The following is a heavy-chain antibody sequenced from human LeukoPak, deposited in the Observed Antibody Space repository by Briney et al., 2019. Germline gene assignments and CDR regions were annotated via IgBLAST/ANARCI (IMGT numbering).Heavy chain of an antibody. CDR3: ARGASDCSSTSCYSWVSYYYYMDV. V-gene: IGHV4-38-2*02. CDR2: ISHSGSS. Sequence: SETLSLTCTVSGHSISSAYYWGWIRQPPGKGLEWIGSISHSGSSYYNPSLKSRVTISLDTSKNQFSLRLSSVTAADTAMYYCARGASDCSSTSCYSWVSYYYYMDVWGKGTTVTVSS. CDR1: GHSISSAYY. J-gene: IGHJ6*03. D-gene: IGHD2-2*01.